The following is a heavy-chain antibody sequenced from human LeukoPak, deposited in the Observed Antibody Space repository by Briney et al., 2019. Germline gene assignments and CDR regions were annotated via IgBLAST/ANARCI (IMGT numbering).Heavy chain of an antibody. CDR2: IYYSGST. D-gene: IGHD5-24*01. CDR1: GGSISSYY. Sequence: SETLSLTCTVSGGSISSYYWSWVRQPPGKGLEWIGNIYYSGSTNYNPSLKSRVTISADTSKNQFSLKLSSVTAADTAVYYYTRGSMANYYRDVGAKGPRSPSP. J-gene: IGHJ6*03. CDR3: TRGSMANYYRDV. V-gene: IGHV4-59*01.